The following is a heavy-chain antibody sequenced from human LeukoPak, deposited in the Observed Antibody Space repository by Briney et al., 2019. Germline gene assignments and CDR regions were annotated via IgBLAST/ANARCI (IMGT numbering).Heavy chain of an antibody. CDR3: ARSAYDSSGYFDY. D-gene: IGHD3-22*01. J-gene: IGHJ4*02. Sequence: GEPLKISCKGSGYSFTSYWTGWVRQMPGKGLEWMGIIYPGDSDTRYSPSFQGQVTISADKSISTAYLQWSSLKASDTAMYYCARSAYDSSGYFDYWGQGTLVTVSS. V-gene: IGHV5-51*01. CDR1: GYSFTSYW. CDR2: IYPGDSDT.